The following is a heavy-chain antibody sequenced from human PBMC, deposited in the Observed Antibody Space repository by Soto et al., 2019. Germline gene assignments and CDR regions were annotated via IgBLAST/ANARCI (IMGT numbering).Heavy chain of an antibody. J-gene: IGHJ4*02. CDR2: INYSGNT. V-gene: IGHV4-39*01. CDR3: ARSLVTYGDYGY. CDR1: GGSIRSSSYY. Sequence: SETLSLTCTVSGGSIRSSSYYWGWIRQPPGKGLEWIGSINYSGNTYYNPSLKSRVTISVDMSKSQFSLKLSSMTAADTAVYYCARSLVTYGDYGYWGQGTQVTVSS. D-gene: IGHD4-17*01.